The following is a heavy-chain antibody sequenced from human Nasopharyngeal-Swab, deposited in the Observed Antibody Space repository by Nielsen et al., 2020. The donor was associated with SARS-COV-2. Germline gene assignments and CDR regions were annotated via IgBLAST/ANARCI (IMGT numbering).Heavy chain of an antibody. Sequence: GESLKISCAASGFTFSTYAMTWVRQAPGKGLEWVSTIDAGGANTFYADSVKGRFTISRDNSKNTLYLQMNSLRAEDTAVYYCAKDAHDDYGDYAFDIWGQGTMVTVSS. V-gene: IGHV3-23*01. CDR1: GFTFSTYA. D-gene: IGHD4-17*01. J-gene: IGHJ3*02. CDR3: AKDAHDDYGDYAFDI. CDR2: IDAGGANT.